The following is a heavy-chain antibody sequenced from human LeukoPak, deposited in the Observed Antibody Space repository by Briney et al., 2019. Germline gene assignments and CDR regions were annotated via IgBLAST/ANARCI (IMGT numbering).Heavy chain of an antibody. Sequence: SETLSLTCTVSGRSISSTSSYWGWVRQPPGKALEGIVTIYYSGNTYCNPSLKSRVTISVDTSKNQFSLQLSSVTAADTAVYFCATLQWFGARSHPFDLWGQGTLVTVSS. CDR1: GRSISSTSSY. J-gene: IGHJ4*02. D-gene: IGHD3-10*01. CDR3: ATLQWFGARSHPFDL. CDR2: IYYSGNT. V-gene: IGHV4-39*01.